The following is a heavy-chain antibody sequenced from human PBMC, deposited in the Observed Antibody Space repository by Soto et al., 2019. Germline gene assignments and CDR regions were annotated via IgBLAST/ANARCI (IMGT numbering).Heavy chain of an antibody. CDR1: GYTFTDHY. Sequence: QVQLVQSGAEVEEPGASVRVSCKTSGYTFTDHYIHWVRQGPGQGLEWIGWINSNTGGTNYAQKFRGWVTMTRDTSIRTAYMELSRLTSDDTAVYYCTRGVGTSWFDPWGQGSLVTVSS. CDR2: INSNTGGT. D-gene: IGHD2-2*01. J-gene: IGHJ5*01. CDR3: TRGVGTSWFDP. V-gene: IGHV1-2*04.